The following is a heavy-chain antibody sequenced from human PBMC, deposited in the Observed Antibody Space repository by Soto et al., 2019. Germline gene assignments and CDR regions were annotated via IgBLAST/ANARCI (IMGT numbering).Heavy chain of an antibody. V-gene: IGHV1-69*01. D-gene: IGHD6-19*01. CDR1: GGNPSNSA. J-gene: IGHJ6*02. Sequence: QVHLLLQSGAEVKKPGSSVKVACKASGGNPSNSAISWVRQAPGQGLEWMGGIIPVFGIISHAQNFQGRVTSTEDESTSTAYMELSSRRSEDTAVYFCAGGRIVVAGSSAYYSMDVWGQGTTVTVSS. CDR3: AGGRIVVAGSSAYYSMDV. CDR2: IIPVFGII.